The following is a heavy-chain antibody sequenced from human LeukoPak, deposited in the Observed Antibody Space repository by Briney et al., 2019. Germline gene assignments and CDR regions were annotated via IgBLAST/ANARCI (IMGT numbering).Heavy chain of an antibody. CDR2: INWNGGST. CDR1: GFTFDDYG. J-gene: IGHJ4*02. CDR3: AKDCLNRSSWPNPLDY. Sequence: PGGSLRLSCAASGFTFDDYGMSWVRQAPGKGLEWVSGINWNGGSTGYADSVKGRFTISRDNSKNSLYLQMNSLRTEDTALYYCAKDCLNRSSWPNPLDYWGQGTLVTVSS. D-gene: IGHD6-13*01. V-gene: IGHV3-20*04.